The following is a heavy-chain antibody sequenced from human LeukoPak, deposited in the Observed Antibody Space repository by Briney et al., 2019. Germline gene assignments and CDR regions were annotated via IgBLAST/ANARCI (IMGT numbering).Heavy chain of an antibody. CDR1: GFTFSNYA. J-gene: IGHJ4*02. CDR3: ARGWGSGAWLIDS. V-gene: IGHV3-23*01. Sequence: PGGSLRLSCAASGFTFSNYAMTWVRQAPEKGLEWVSALSAAGGGTYYSDSVKGRFTISRDNSKNTLYLQMNSLTTEDTAVYYCARGWGSGAWLIDSWGQGTLVSVSS. CDR2: LSAAGGGT. D-gene: IGHD3-16*01.